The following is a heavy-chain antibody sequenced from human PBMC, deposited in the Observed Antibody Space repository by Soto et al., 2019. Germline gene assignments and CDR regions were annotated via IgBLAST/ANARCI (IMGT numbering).Heavy chain of an antibody. Sequence: ASVKVSCKASGYTFTSYDINWVRQATGQGLEWMGWMNPNSGNTGYAQKFQGRVTMTRNTSISTAYMELSSLRSEDTAVYYCARGSSYYYDSSGYYSDYWGQGTLVTVSS. J-gene: IGHJ4*02. D-gene: IGHD3-22*01. CDR3: ARGSSYYYDSSGYYSDY. CDR2: MNPNSGNT. V-gene: IGHV1-8*01. CDR1: GYTFTSYD.